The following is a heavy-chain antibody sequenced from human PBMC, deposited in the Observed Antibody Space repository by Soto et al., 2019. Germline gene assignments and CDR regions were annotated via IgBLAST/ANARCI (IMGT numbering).Heavy chain of an antibody. Sequence: SETLSLTCTVSGGSISSYYWSWIRQPPGKGLEWIGYIYYSGSTNYNPSLKSRVTISVDTSKNQFSLKLSSVTAADTAVYYCARRYRSEGWFDPWGQGTLVTVSS. J-gene: IGHJ5*02. CDR3: ARRYRSEGWFDP. CDR1: GGSISSYY. V-gene: IGHV4-59*08. D-gene: IGHD1-1*01. CDR2: IYYSGST.